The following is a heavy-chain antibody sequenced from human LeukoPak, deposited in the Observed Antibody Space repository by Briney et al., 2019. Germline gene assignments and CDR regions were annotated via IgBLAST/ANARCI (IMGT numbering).Heavy chain of an antibody. D-gene: IGHD3-16*02. J-gene: IGHJ6*02. CDR2: INHSGST. CDR1: GGSFSDYY. V-gene: IGHV4-34*01. CDR3: ARDQVVMITFGGVIEQRYYGMDV. Sequence: SETLSLTCAVYGGSFSDYYWSWIRQPPGKGLEWIGEINHSGSTNYNPSLKSRVTISVDTSKNQLSLKLSSVTAADTAVYYCARDQVVMITFGGVIEQRYYGMDVWGQGTTVTVSS.